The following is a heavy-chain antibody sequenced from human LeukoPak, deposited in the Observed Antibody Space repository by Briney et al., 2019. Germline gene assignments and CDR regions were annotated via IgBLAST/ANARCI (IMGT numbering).Heavy chain of an antibody. CDR2: IYYSGST. CDR3: ARSDTAMDYYYGMDV. CDR1: GGSISSYY. D-gene: IGHD5-18*01. Sequence: SETLSLTCTVSGGSISSYYWSWIRQPPGKGLEWIGYIYYSGSTNYNPSLKSRVTISVDTSKNQLSLKLSSVTAADTAVYYCARSDTAMDYYYGMDVWGQGTTVTVSS. V-gene: IGHV4-59*08. J-gene: IGHJ6*02.